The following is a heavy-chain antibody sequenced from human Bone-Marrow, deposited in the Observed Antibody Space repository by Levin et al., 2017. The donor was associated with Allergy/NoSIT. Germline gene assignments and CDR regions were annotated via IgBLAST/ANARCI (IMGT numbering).Heavy chain of an antibody. CDR2: IKSNTDGGTA. V-gene: IGHV3-15*01. D-gene: IGHD6-6*01. J-gene: IGHJ4*02. CDR1: EFTFSKAW. CDR3: SSHGVSRSAPQFDY. Sequence: PGGSLRLSCAASEFTFSKAWMSWVRQAPGKGLEWVGRIKSNTDGGTADYTAPVKGRFTISRDDSKNTLYLQMNSLKDEDTAVYYCSSHGVSRSAPQFDYWGQGTLVTVSS.